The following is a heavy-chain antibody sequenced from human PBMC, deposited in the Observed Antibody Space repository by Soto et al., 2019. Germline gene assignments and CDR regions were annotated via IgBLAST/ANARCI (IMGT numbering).Heavy chain of an antibody. V-gene: IGHV3-66*01. J-gene: IGHJ3*02. CDR2: IYSGGST. CDR1: GFAVSSNY. CDR3: ARDRSTIYAFDI. Sequence: EVQLVESGGGLVQPGGSLRLSCAASGFAVSSNYMSWVRQAPGKGLEWVSVIYSGGSTYYADSVKGRFTISRDNSKNTLYLQMNSLRAEDTAVYYCARDRSTIYAFDIWGQGTMVTVSS. D-gene: IGHD3-3*01.